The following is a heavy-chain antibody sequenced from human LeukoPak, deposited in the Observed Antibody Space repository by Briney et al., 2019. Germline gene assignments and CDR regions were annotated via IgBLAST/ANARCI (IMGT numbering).Heavy chain of an antibody. CDR2: INPNSGGT. V-gene: IGHV1-2*02. J-gene: IGHJ4*02. CDR1: GYTFTGYY. D-gene: IGHD6-13*01. CDR3: ASDESSSSNSYYFDY. Sequence: ASVKVSCKASGYTFTGYYMHWVRQAPGQGLEWMGWINPNSGGTNYAQKFQGRVTMTRDTSISTAYMELSRLRSDVTAVYYCASDESSSSNSYYFDYWGQGTLVTVSS.